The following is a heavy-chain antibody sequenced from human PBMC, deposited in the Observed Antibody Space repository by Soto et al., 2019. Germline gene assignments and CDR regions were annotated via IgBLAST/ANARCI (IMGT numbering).Heavy chain of an antibody. J-gene: IGHJ5*02. V-gene: IGHV4-31*03. Sequence: QVQLQESGPGLVKPSQTLSLTCTVSGGSISSGGYYWSWIRQHPGKGLEWIGYIYYSGSTYYNPSLKRXVTXSXNPSKNQFSLKLSSVTAADTAVYYCARTLLGTPHSPWGQGTLVTVSS. CDR3: ARTLLGTPHSP. CDR2: IYYSGST. D-gene: IGHD1-26*01. CDR1: GGSISSGGYY.